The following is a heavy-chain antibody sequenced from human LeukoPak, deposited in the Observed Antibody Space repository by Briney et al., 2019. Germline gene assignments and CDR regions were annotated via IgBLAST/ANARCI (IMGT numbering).Heavy chain of an antibody. CDR3: ARVVGQWLEYYFDY. D-gene: IGHD6-19*01. V-gene: IGHV1-8*01. CDR1: GYTFTSYD. Sequence: ASVKVSCKASGYTFTSYDINWVRQATGQGLEWMGWMNPNSGNTGYAQKFQGRVTMTRNTSISTAYMELSSLRCEDTAVYYCARVVGQWLEYYFDYWGQGTLVTVSS. J-gene: IGHJ4*02. CDR2: MNPNSGNT.